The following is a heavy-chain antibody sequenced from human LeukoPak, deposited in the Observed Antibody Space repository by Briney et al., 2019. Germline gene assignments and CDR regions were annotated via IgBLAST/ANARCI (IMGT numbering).Heavy chain of an antibody. CDR1: GFTFSPHY. Sequence: GGSLRLSCVASGFTFSPHYMDWVRQSPGQGLAWVGLIRNKADGYTTIYAASVKGRFTISRDDSKNSVYLQMDSLKTEDTAVYYCGDLGSTGTDHWGQGTLVTVSS. V-gene: IGHV3-72*01. J-gene: IGHJ4*02. CDR2: IRNKADGYTT. CDR3: GDLGSTGTDH. D-gene: IGHD4-17*01.